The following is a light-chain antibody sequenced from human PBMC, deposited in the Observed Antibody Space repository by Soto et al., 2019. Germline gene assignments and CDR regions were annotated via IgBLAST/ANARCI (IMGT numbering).Light chain of an antibody. CDR3: QKYNSYSLPT. V-gene: IGKV1-5*03. CDR1: QSISSW. CDR2: KAS. J-gene: IGKJ2*01. Sequence: DIQMTQSPSTLSASVGDRVTITCRASQSISSWLAWYQQKPGKAPKLLIYKASSLQSGVASRFSGSGSGTEFTLTISSLQPDDFATYYCQKYNSYSLPTFGQGTKLEIK.